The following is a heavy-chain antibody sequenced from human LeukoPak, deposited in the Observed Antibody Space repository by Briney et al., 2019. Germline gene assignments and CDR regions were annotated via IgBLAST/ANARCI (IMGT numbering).Heavy chain of an antibody. J-gene: IGHJ5*02. CDR2: INPNSGVT. V-gene: IGHV1-2*02. Sequence: ASVKVSCKASGYTFTAYYIHWVRQAPGQGLEGVGYINPNSGVTHSAQKFQGRVTLTRDTSITTAYMELSRLTSDDTAVYYCARDRPNNWFDPWGQGTLVTVAS. CDR1: GYTFTAYY. CDR3: ARDRPNNWFDP.